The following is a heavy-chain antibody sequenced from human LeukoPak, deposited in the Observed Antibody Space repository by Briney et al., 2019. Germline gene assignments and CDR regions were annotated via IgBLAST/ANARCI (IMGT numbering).Heavy chain of an antibody. D-gene: IGHD5-18*01. Sequence: SETLSLTCTVSGGSISSYYGSWIRQPPGKGLEWIGYIYYSGSTNYNPSLKSRVTISVDTSKNQFSLKLSSVTAADTAVYYCARLGYSYGYMYYFDYWGQGTLVTVSS. J-gene: IGHJ4*02. V-gene: IGHV4-59*08. CDR2: IYYSGST. CDR3: ARLGYSYGYMYYFDY. CDR1: GGSISSYY.